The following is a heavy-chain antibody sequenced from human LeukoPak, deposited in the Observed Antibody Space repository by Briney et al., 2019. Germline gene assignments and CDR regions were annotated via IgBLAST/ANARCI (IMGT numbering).Heavy chain of an antibody. V-gene: IGHV4-59*08. Sequence: PSETLSLTCTVSGGSISSYYWSWIRQPPGKGLEWIGYIYYSGSTNYNPSLKSRVTISVDTSKNQFSLKLSSVTAADTAVYYCASSLIVEYGLGYWGQGTLVTVSS. J-gene: IGHJ4*02. CDR2: IYYSGST. CDR1: GGSISSYY. D-gene: IGHD2/OR15-2a*01. CDR3: ASSLIVEYGLGY.